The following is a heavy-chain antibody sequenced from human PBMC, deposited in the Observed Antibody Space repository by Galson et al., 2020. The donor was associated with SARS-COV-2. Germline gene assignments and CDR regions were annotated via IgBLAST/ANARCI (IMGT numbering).Heavy chain of an antibody. CDR2: INTHTGNP. V-gene: IGHV7-4-1*02. D-gene: IGHD4-17*01. J-gene: IGHJ6*02. CDR1: GFTFTTYA. CDR3: ARVRYYYGMDV. Sequence: ESLKISCKASGFTFTTYAMNLVRQAPGQGLEWMGWINTHTGNPAYAQGFTGRFVFSLDTSVSTAYLQISSLKAEDTAVYYCARVRYYYGMDVWGQGTTVTVSS.